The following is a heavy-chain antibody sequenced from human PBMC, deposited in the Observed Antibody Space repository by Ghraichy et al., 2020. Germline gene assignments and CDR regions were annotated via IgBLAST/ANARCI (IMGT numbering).Heavy chain of an antibody. CDR1: GFTFSSYG. J-gene: IGHJ4*02. CDR2: IWYDGSNK. V-gene: IGHV3-33*01. Sequence: GGSLRLSCAASGFTFSSYGMHWVRQAPGKGLEWVAVIWYDGSNKYYADSVKGRFTISRDNSKNTLYLQMNSLRAEDTAVYYCARDPQTGLNSDYWGQGTLVTVSS. CDR3: ARDPQTGLNSDY. D-gene: IGHD1-1*01.